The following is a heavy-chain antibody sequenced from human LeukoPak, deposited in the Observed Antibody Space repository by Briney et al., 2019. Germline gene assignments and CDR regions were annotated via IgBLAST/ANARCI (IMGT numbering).Heavy chain of an antibody. CDR2: IYTSGST. V-gene: IGHV4-61*09. CDR1: GDSISSGSYY. D-gene: IGHD3-16*01. Sequence: PSETLSLTCTVSGDSISSGSYYWSGIRQPAGKGLEWIGHIYTSGSTNYNPSLKGRVTISVDTSKNQFSLKLSSVTAADTAVYYCASGGREIEYWGQGTLVTVSS. CDR3: ASGGREIEY. J-gene: IGHJ4*02.